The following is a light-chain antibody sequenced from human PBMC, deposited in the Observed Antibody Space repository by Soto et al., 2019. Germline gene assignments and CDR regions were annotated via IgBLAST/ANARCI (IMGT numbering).Light chain of an antibody. V-gene: IGKV1-33*01. Sequence: DLHMTQSPSSLSASVGDRVTITCQASQDISNYLNWYQQKPGKAPKLLIYDASNLETGVPSRFSGSGSGTDFTFTISSLQPADIATYYCQQYDNLPYTFGQGTKLEIK. CDR3: QQYDNLPYT. CDR1: QDISNY. J-gene: IGKJ2*01. CDR2: DAS.